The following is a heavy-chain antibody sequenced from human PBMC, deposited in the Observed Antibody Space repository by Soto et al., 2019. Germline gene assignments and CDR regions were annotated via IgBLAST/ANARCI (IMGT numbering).Heavy chain of an antibody. J-gene: IGHJ4*02. CDR3: ARDERATCTDATCYYLDY. V-gene: IGHV1-18*04. CDR1: GYNFIHYG. CDR2: TSGNNDNT. Sequence: QVQLVQSGTEVKEPGASVKVSCKASGYNFIHYGISWVRQAPGQGLEWMAWTSGNNDNTNYAQRLQGRVTLTTDTSTGTAYMELRSLRSDDTAIYYCARDERATCTDATCYYLDYWGQGTLVTVSS. D-gene: IGHD2-2*01.